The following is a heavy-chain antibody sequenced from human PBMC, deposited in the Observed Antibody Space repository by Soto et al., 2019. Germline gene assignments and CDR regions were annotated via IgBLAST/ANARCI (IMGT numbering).Heavy chain of an antibody. CDR3: AREVSYYDSSGTKALGFDP. CDR1: GGSISSGGYY. V-gene: IGHV4-31*03. CDR2: IYYSGST. J-gene: IGHJ5*02. Sequence: QVQLQESGPGLVKPSQTLSLTCTVSGGSISSGGYYWSWIRQHPGKGLEWIGYIYYSGSTYYNPSLKRRVTISVDTSKNQFSLKLSSVTAADTAVYYCAREVSYYDSSGTKALGFDPWGQGTLVTVSS. D-gene: IGHD3-22*01.